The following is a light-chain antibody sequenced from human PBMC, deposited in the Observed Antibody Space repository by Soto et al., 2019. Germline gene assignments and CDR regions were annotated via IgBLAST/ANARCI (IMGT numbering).Light chain of an antibody. V-gene: IGKV3-20*01. CDR2: GTS. Sequence: EIVLTRSPGTLSLSPGERATLSCRADRSVSDTLLTWFQQKPGQAPRLLIFGTSNRAPGIPDRFSGSGSGTDFTLTISRLEPDDFAVYYCQHYGDSSWTFGQGTKVEIK. CDR3: QHYGDSSWT. J-gene: IGKJ1*01. CDR1: RSVSDTL.